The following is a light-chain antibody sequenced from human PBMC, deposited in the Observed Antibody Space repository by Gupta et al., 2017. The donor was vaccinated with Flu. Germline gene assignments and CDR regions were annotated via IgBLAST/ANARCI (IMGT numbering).Light chain of an antibody. V-gene: IGLV4-69*01. CDR3: QTWGTGIRV. CDR1: SGHSSYA. J-gene: IGLJ3*02. CDR2: LNSDGSH. Sequence: QLVLTQSPSASASLGASVKLTCTLSSGHSSYAIAWHQQQPEKGPRYLMKLNSDGSHSKGDGIPYRFSGSSSGAERYLTISSLQSEDEVDYYCQTWGTGIRVFGGGTKLTVL.